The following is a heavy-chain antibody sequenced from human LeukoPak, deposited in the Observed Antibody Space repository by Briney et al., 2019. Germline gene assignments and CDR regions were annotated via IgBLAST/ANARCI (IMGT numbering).Heavy chain of an antibody. V-gene: IGHV3-33*01. CDR3: ARDRGSYWDGGNDY. CDR1: GFTFSSYG. CDR2: IWYDGSNK. D-gene: IGHD1-26*01. J-gene: IGHJ4*02. Sequence: GRSLRLSCAASGFTFSSYGMHWVRQAPGKGLEWVAVIWYDGSNKYYADSVKGRFTISRDNSKNTLYLQMNSLRAENTAVYYCARDRGSYWDGGNDYWGQGTLVTVSS.